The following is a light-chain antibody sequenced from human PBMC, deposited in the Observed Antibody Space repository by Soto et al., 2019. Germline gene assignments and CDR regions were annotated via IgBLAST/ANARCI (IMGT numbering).Light chain of an antibody. Sequence: QSALTQPPSVSGSPGQSVTISCTGTSSDVGSYNRVSWYQQPPGTAPKLMIYEVTNRPSGVPNRFSASKSGNTASLTISGLQAEDEADYYCTSYTSSRTWVFGGGTKVTAL. CDR3: TSYTSSRTWV. CDR1: SSDVGSYNR. V-gene: IGLV2-18*02. CDR2: EVT. J-gene: IGLJ3*02.